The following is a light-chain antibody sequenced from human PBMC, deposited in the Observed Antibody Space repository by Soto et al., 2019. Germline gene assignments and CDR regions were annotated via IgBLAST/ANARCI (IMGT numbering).Light chain of an antibody. CDR3: QQRTNWPPVLS. V-gene: IGKV3-11*01. J-gene: IGKJ4*01. CDR1: ETVRSN. CDR2: DAS. Sequence: EIVLTQSPATLSLSPGERATLSCRASETVRSNFAWYQQKPGQAPRLLIYDASNRATGIPARFSGSGSGTDFTLTISSLEPEDFAVYFCQQRTNWPPVLSFGGGTRVDIK.